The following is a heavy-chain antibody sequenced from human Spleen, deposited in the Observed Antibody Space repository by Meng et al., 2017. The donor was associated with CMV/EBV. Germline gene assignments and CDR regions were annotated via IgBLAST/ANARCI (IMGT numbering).Heavy chain of an antibody. CDR2: IYSGGNT. CDR1: GFTVSSNY. J-gene: IGHJ4*02. D-gene: IGHD3-10*01. CDR3: AVDCGSGLSQYDC. Sequence: GESLKISCAASGFTVSSNYMSWVRQAPGKGLKWVSIIYSGGNTYYADSVKGRFTISRDNSRNTLFLQMNSLRAEDTAVYYCAVDCGSGLSQYDCWGQGTLVTVSS. V-gene: IGHV3-53*01.